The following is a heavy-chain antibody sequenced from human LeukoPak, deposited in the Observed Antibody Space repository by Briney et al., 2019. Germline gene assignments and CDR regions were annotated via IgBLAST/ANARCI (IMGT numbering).Heavy chain of an antibody. CDR2: THTSGST. J-gene: IGHJ6*04. CDR1: GGSINSGSYY. V-gene: IGHV4-61*02. Sequence: SETLSLTCTVSGGSINSGSYYWSWIRQPAGKGLEWIGRTHTSGSTNYNPSLKSRVTISVDMSKNQFSLKLTSVTAADTAVYYCARGYYYDSSALGVWGKGTTVTVSS. D-gene: IGHD3-22*01. CDR3: ARGYYYDSSALGV.